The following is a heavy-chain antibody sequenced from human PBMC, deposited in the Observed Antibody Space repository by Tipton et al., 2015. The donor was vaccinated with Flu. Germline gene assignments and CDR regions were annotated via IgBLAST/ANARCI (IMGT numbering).Heavy chain of an antibody. Sequence: SLRLSCAASGFTFSSYSMDWVRQAPGKGLEWVTSISSSSSYIYYAESVKGRFTISRDNAKNSLYLLMNSLRAEDTAVYCCARGRRYGDYIFDYWGQGTLVTVSS. CDR2: ISSSSSYI. CDR1: GFTFSSYS. J-gene: IGHJ4*02. D-gene: IGHD4-17*01. V-gene: IGHV3-21*01. CDR3: ARGRRYGDYIFDY.